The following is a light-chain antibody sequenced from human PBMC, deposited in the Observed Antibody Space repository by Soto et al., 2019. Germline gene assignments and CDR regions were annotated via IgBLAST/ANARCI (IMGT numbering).Light chain of an antibody. CDR1: SSNIGSNY. V-gene: IGLV1-47*01. CDR2: RNN. J-gene: IGLJ3*02. Sequence: QSVLTQPPSASGTPGQRVTISCSGSSSNIGSNYVYWYQQRPGTAPNPLIYRNNQRPSGVPDRFSGSKAGTSASLAISGLRSEAEDDYYCAAWDDSMSGGVFGGGTKLTVL. CDR3: AAWDDSMSGGV.